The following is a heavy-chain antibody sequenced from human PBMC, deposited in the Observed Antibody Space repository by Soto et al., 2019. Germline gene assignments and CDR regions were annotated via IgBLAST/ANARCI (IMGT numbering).Heavy chain of an antibody. V-gene: IGHV1-69*13. Sequence: GASVEVSCKASGGTFSSYAISWVRQSRGQGLEWMGGSIPIFGTANYAQKFQGRVTITADESTSTAYMELSSLRSEDTAVYYCARAPTAPYYYGSGSYYWGWFDPWGQGTLVTVSS. D-gene: IGHD3-10*01. CDR3: ARAPTAPYYYGSGSYYWGWFDP. J-gene: IGHJ5*02. CDR2: SIPIFGTA. CDR1: GGTFSSYA.